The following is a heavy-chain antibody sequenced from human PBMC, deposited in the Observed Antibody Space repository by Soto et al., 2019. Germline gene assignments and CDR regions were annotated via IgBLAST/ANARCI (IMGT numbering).Heavy chain of an antibody. CDR2: ISAYNGNT. J-gene: IGHJ4*02. CDR1: GYTFTSYG. V-gene: IGHV1-18*01. D-gene: IGHD3-22*01. Sequence: VPSGAAVKKPGASVKVSCKASGYTFTSYGISWVRQAPGQGLEWMGWISAYNGNTNYAQKLQGRVTMTTDTSTSTAYMELRSLRSDDTAVYYCARDGYYDSSGYRSDFDYWGQGTLVTVSS. CDR3: ARDGYYDSSGYRSDFDY.